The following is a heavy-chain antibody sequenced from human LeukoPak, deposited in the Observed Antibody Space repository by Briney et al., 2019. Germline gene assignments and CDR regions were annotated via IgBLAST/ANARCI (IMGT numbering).Heavy chain of an antibody. CDR2: INPNSGGT. D-gene: IGHD2-2*01. CDR1: GYTFTGYY. V-gene: IGHV1-2*02. J-gene: IGHJ6*03. CDR3: ARDPDIVVVPAADYYYYYMDV. Sequence: GASVKVSCKAPGYTFTGYYMHWVRQAPGQGLEWMGWINPNSGGTNYAQKFQGRVTMTRDTSISTAYMELSRLRSDDTAVYYCARDPDIVVVPAADYYYYYMDVWGKGTTVTVSS.